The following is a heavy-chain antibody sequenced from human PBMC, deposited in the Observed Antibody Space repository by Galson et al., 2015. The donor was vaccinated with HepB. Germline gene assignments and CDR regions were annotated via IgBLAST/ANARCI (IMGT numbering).Heavy chain of an antibody. D-gene: IGHD2-15*01. V-gene: IGHV1-18*04. Sequence: SVKVSCKASGYSFTTDGISWVRQAPGRGLERMGWISANSGKTNYAQKYQNRVTLTRDTATSTVHMELRSLRSDDTAVYYCARDHRWYFDYWGQGSLVTVSS. J-gene: IGHJ4*02. CDR1: GYSFTTDG. CDR2: ISANSGKT. CDR3: ARDHRWYFDY.